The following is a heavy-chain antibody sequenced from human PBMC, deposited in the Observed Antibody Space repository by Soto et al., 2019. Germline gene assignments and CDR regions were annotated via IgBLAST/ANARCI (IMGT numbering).Heavy chain of an antibody. Sequence: SETLSLTCAVYGGSFSGYYWSWIRQPPGKGLEWIGEINHSGSTNYNPSLKSRVTISVDTSKNQFSLKLSSVTAADTAVYYCARGSLSYDYIWGSLTRFDPWGQGTLVTVSS. V-gene: IGHV4-34*01. CDR3: ARGSLSYDYIWGSLTRFDP. J-gene: IGHJ5*02. CDR1: GGSFSGYY. D-gene: IGHD3-16*01. CDR2: INHSGST.